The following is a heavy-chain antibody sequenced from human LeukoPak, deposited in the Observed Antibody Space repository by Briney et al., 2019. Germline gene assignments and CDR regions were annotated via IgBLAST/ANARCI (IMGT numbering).Heavy chain of an antibody. D-gene: IGHD1-1*01. J-gene: IGHJ4*02. CDR1: GNTFTSYD. Sequence: ASVKVSCKASGNTFTSYDINWVRQATGQGLEWMGWMNPNSGNTGYVQKFQGRLTMTRNTPISTAYMELNSLTSEDTAVYYCATDTHAVSTGSFDYWGQGTRVTVSS. CDR2: MNPNSGNT. V-gene: IGHV1-8*01. CDR3: ATDTHAVSTGSFDY.